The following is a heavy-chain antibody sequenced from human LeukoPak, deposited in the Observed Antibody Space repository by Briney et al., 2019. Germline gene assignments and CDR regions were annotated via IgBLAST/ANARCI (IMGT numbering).Heavy chain of an antibody. D-gene: IGHD3-10*01. Sequence: ASVKVSCKASGYTFPSYGISWVRQAPGQGLEWMGWISAYNGNKNYAQKLQGRDTMTTDTSTSTAYMELRSLRSEDTAVYYCATGGRARDYYYYYYMDVWGKGSSVTV. J-gene: IGHJ6*03. CDR1: GYTFPSYG. CDR3: ATGGRARDYYYYYYMDV. V-gene: IGHV1-18*01. CDR2: ISAYNGNK.